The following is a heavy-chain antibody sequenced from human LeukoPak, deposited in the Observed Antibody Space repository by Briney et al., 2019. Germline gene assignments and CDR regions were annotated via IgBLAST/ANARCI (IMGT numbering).Heavy chain of an antibody. D-gene: IGHD4-17*01. CDR1: GYTFTSYD. Sequence: ASVKVSCKASGYTFTSYDISWVRQAPGQGLEWMGWISAYNGNTNYAQKLQGRVTMTTDTSTSTAYMELRSLRSDDTAVYYCARAPHTRYYFDYWGQGTLVTVSS. CDR2: ISAYNGNT. V-gene: IGHV1-18*01. J-gene: IGHJ4*02. CDR3: ARAPHTRYYFDY.